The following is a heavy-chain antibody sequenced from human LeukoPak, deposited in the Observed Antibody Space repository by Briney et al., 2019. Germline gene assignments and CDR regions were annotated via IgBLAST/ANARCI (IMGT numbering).Heavy chain of an antibody. J-gene: IGHJ4*02. CDR2: INHSGST. Sequence: SETLSLTCAIYGGSFSGSYWSWIRQPPGKGLEWIGEINHSGSTNYNPSLESRVTISEDTSKNQISLKLGSVTAADTAVYYCARGPPRDYSSSGFYYNYWGQGTLVTVSS. CDR3: ARGPPRDYSSSGFYYNY. D-gene: IGHD3-22*01. CDR1: GGSFSGSY. V-gene: IGHV4-34*01.